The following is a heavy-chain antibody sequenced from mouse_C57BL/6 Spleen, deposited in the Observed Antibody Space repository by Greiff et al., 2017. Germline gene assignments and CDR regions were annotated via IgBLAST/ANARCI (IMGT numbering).Heavy chain of an antibody. D-gene: IGHD1-1*01. Sequence: QVQLQQSGAELARPGASVKMSCKASGYTFTSYTMHWVKQRPGQGLEWIGYINPSSGYTKYNQKFKDKATLTADKSSSTAYMQLSSLTSDDSAVYYCARGSSQYYFDYWGQGTTLTVSS. V-gene: IGHV1-4*01. CDR2: INPSSGYT. J-gene: IGHJ2*01. CDR3: ARGSSQYYFDY. CDR1: GYTFTSYT.